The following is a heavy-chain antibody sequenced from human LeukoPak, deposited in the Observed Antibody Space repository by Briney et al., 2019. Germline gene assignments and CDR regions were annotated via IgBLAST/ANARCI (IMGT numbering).Heavy chain of an antibody. D-gene: IGHD1-26*01. CDR3: ARHISSGGTYAHFDY. J-gene: IGHJ4*02. Sequence: SETLSLTCTVSGSMYNYYWSWIRQTPGKGLEWIGYIHYNGITNYSPSLKSRVTMSLDTSKNQVSLKLNSVSAADTAVYYCARHISSGGTYAHFDYWGQGTLVTVSS. V-gene: IGHV4-59*08. CDR2: IHYNGIT. CDR1: GSMYNYY.